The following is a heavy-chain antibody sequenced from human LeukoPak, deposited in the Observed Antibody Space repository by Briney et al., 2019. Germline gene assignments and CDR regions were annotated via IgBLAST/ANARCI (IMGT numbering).Heavy chain of an antibody. CDR3: ARAYNWKLDP. V-gene: IGHV3-74*03. J-gene: IGHJ5*02. CDR2: IISDGTT. CDR1: GFTISSHL. Sequence: GGSLRLSCAASGFTISSHLMYWVRQPPGKGLVWASRIISDGTTTYADSVKGRFTISRDNAKNTLYLEMNSLRAEDTALYYCARAYNWKLDPWGQGTLVTVSS. D-gene: IGHD1-20*01.